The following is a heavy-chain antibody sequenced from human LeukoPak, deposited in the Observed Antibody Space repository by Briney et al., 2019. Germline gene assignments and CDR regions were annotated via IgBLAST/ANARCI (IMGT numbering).Heavy chain of an antibody. CDR3: ARDHSSASYTYYYYYMDV. CDR1: GGYFRNSY. J-gene: IGHJ6*03. CDR2: IYCSGST. Sequence: ETQSLNCTVSGGYFRNSYWNWIRQPPGKGLEWIGYIYCSGSTNYKPSLNSRVTISLDTSKSQFSLKLTSMTAADTAVYYCARDHSSASYTYYYYYMDVWGKGTTVTVSS. D-gene: IGHD1-26*01. V-gene: IGHV4-59*01.